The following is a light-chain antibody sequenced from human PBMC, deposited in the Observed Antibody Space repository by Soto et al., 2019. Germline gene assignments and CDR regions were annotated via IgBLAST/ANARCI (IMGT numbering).Light chain of an antibody. V-gene: IGKV3-15*01. CDR2: GAS. CDR1: QRVSSN. J-gene: IGKJ1*01. Sequence: EIVMKQSPATLSVSPGERATLSCKASQRVSSNLAWYQQKPGQAPRLLIYGASTRAIGIPARFSGSRSGTEFTLTISSLQSEDFAVYYCQQYDNWPRTFVQGTKVEIK. CDR3: QQYDNWPRT.